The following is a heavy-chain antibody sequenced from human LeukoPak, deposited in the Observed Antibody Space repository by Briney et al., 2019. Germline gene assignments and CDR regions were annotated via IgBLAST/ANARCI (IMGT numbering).Heavy chain of an antibody. CDR1: GFTFSDYC. V-gene: IGHV3-11*01. J-gene: IGHJ5*02. CDR3: ARDGGSDLSYNWFDP. D-gene: IGHD1-26*01. CDR2: ISSSGSTI. Sequence: PGGSLRLSCAASGFTFSDYCMSWIRQAPGKGLEWVSYISSSGSTIYYADSVKGRSTISRDNAKNSLYLQMNSLRAEDTAVYYCARDGGSDLSYNWFDPWGQGTLVTVSS.